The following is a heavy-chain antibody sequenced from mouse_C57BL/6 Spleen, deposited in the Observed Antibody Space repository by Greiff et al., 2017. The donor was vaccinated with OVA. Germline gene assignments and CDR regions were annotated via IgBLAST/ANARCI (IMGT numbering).Heavy chain of an antibody. CDR2: INPNNGGT. J-gene: IGHJ2*01. CDR1: GYTFTDYN. CDR3: ARKGYPFDY. Sequence: EVKLQESGPELVKPGASVKMSCKASGYTFTDYNMHWVKQSHGKSLEWIGYINPNNGGTSYNQKFKGKATLTVNKSSSTAYMELRSLTSEDSAVYYCARKGYPFDYWGQGTTLTVSS. V-gene: IGHV1-22*01.